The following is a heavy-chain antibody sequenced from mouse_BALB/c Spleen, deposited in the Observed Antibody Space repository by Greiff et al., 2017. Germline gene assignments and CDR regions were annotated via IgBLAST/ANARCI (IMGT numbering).Heavy chain of an antibody. CDR3: ARAVGAMDY. J-gene: IGHJ4*01. V-gene: IGHV3-6*02. Sequence: EESGPGLVKPSQSLSLTCSVTGYSITSGYYWNWIRQFPGNKLEWMGYISYDGSNNYNPSLKNRISITRDTSKNQFFLKLNSVTTEDTATYYCARAVGAMDYWGQGTSVTVSS. CDR1: GYSITSGYY. CDR2: ISYDGSN.